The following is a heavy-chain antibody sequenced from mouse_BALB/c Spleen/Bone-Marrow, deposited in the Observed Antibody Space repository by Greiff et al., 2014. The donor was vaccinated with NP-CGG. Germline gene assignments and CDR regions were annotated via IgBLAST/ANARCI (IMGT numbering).Heavy chain of an antibody. CDR3: ASYVYGYYFDY. J-gene: IGHJ2*01. Sequence: GQLKGAGGELLKPGGSVKLSCTASGFNIKDTYIHWGKERAEKGLGGIGRIDPANDNTKYDPKFQGKATITADTSSSTAYLQLSSLTSEDTAVYYCASYVYGYYFDYWGQGTTLTVSS. D-gene: IGHD2-2*01. V-gene: IGHV14-3*02. CDR2: IDPANDNT. CDR1: GFNIKDTY.